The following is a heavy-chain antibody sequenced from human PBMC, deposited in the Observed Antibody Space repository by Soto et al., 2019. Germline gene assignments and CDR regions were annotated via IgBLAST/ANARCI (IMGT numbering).Heavy chain of an antibody. V-gene: IGHV1-18*04. CDR3: ARDQDYYASSGYYVN. D-gene: IGHD3-22*01. CDR1: GYTFTSYG. J-gene: IGHJ4*02. Sequence: ASVKVSCKTSGYTFTSYGISWVRQAPGQGLEWMGWISAYNGNTNYAQKLQGRVTMTTDTSTSTAYLELRSLRSDDTAVYYCARDQDYYASSGYYVNWGQGTLVTVSS. CDR2: ISAYNGNT.